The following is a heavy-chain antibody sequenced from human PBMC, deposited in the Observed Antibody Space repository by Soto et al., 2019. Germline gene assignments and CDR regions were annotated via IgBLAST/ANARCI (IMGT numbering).Heavy chain of an antibody. J-gene: IGHJ4*02. V-gene: IGHV4-31*03. CDR2: ITYSGVS. Sequence: SETMSLTGTLGRGCLSSSGAHGNWIRQHPGEGLEWIGYITYSGVSYCIRPLKSRVTMSVDTSKSQFSLRLASVTTADTAVYYCARDSGGYLRFFGYCGQRTPVTVSS. CDR3: ARDSGGYLRFFGY. D-gene: IGHD3-16*01. CDR1: RGCLSSSGAH.